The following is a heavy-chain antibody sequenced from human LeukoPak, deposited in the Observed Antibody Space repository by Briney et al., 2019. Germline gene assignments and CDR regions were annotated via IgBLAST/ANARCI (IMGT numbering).Heavy chain of an antibody. J-gene: IGHJ4*02. Sequence: SETLSLTCTVSGYSISSGYYWGWIRQPPGKGLEWIGSIYHSGSTYYNPSLKSRVTISVDASKNQFSLKLSSVTAADTAVYYCARARSGKWGFDYWGQGTLVTVSS. D-gene: IGHD1-26*01. CDR1: GYSISSGYY. V-gene: IGHV4-38-2*02. CDR2: IYHSGST. CDR3: ARARSGKWGFDY.